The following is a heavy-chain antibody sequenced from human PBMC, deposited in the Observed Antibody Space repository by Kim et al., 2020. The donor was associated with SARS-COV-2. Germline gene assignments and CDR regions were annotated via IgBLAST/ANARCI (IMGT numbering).Heavy chain of an antibody. V-gene: IGHV3-33*01. CDR1: GLTFSRYG. CDR3: ATDGCGGGTCRHDY. D-gene: IGHD2-15*01. J-gene: IGHJ4*02. CDR2: SWYDGNFK. Sequence: GGSLRLSCAASGLTFSRYGMHWVRQAPGKXXEWVAVSWYDGNFKYNEXXVKGXFTISRDNSKNTLYLQMNSLRAEDXXVXYXATDGCGGGTCRHDYWGQGTLVTV.